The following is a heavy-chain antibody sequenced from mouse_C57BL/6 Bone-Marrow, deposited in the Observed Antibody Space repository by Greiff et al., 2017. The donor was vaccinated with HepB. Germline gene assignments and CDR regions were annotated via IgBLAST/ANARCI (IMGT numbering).Heavy chain of an antibody. CDR1: GYTFTSYW. Sequence: QVQLKQSGAELVKPGASVKLSCKASGYTFTSYWMQWVKQRPGQGLEWIGEIDPSDSYTNYNQKFKGKATLTVDTSSSTAYMQLSSLTSEDSAVNYCANWDSAYFDYWGQGTTLTVSS. CDR3: ANWDSAYFDY. CDR2: IDPSDSYT. J-gene: IGHJ2*01. V-gene: IGHV1-50*01. D-gene: IGHD4-1*01.